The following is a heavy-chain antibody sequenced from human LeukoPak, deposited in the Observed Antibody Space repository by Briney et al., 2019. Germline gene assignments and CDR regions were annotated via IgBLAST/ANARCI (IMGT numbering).Heavy chain of an antibody. J-gene: IGHJ4*02. D-gene: IGHD2-21*01. CDR3: ARDVAPKGFDY. CDR2: MSSGGVSQ. V-gene: IGHV3-30-3*01. Sequence: PGGSLRLSCVVSGFTFSSFAMHWVRQAPGKGLEWVAVMSSGGVSQQYAYSVKGRFTISRDNSRDTLYLQMNSLKIEDTGVYYCARDVAPKGFDYWGQGTLVTVSS. CDR1: GFTFSSFA.